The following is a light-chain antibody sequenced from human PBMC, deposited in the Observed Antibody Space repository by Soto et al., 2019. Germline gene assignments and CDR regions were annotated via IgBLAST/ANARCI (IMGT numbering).Light chain of an antibody. J-gene: IGKJ2*01. Sequence: EIVLTQSPATLSVSPGNRATLSCRASQSVNSDLAWYQQKPGQAPRLLIYGASTRATGTPTRFSGSRSGTEVTLPISSLQSQDFAVYFCQQYNNWPPYTFGQGTKLEIK. CDR1: QSVNSD. CDR2: GAS. CDR3: QQYNNWPPYT. V-gene: IGKV3-15*01.